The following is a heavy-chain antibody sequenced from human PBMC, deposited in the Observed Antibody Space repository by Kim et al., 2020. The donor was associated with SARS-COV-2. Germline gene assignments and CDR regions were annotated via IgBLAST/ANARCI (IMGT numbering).Heavy chain of an antibody. Sequence: GGSLRLSCAASGFIFSENYMSWIRQAPGKGLEWVSYIKGESDSIYYADSVKGRFTISSDNAKNLLYLQMNSLRAEDTAVYYCARMDDSRERYFDYWSQGTPVTVSS. CDR1: GFIFSENY. CDR3: ARMDDSRERYFDY. J-gene: IGHJ4*02. V-gene: IGHV3-11*01. D-gene: IGHD3-22*01. CDR2: IKGESDSI.